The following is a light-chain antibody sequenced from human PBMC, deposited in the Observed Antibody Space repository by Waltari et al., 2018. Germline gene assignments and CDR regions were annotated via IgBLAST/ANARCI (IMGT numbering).Light chain of an antibody. J-gene: IGKJ4*01. CDR3: QQYFGGPPLT. Sequence: DIVMTQSPDSLTVSLGEGATINCKSSQSVLYTSNNKNYLAWYQQKPGQPPKLLIYWASTRESGVPDRFSGSGSGTDFTLTISSLQAEDVAVYYCQQYFGGPPLTFGGGTKVEIK. CDR2: WAS. CDR1: QSVLYTSNNKNY. V-gene: IGKV4-1*01.